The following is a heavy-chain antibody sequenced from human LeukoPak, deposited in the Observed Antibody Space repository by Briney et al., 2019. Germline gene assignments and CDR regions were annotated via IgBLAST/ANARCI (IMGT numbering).Heavy chain of an antibody. V-gene: IGHV3-21*01. CDR2: ISSSSSDI. CDR1: GFTLSSYT. CDR3: ANPVRGVGY. D-gene: IGHD3-10*01. Sequence: GGSLRLSCAASGFTLSSYTMNWVRQAPGKGLEWVSSISSSSSDIYYADSVKGRFTISRDNSKNTLYLQMNSLRAEDTAVYYCANPVRGVGYWGQGTLVTVSS. J-gene: IGHJ4*02.